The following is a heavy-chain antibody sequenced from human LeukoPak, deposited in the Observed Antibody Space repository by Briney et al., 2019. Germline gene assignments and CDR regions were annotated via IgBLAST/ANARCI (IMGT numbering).Heavy chain of an antibody. V-gene: IGHV3-23*01. CDR1: GFTFDNYA. CDR2: ISGSGDST. D-gene: IGHD2-21*02. CDR3: ARYCGGDCPHAGNAFDI. Sequence: GGSLRLSCAASGFTFDNYATTWVRQAPGKGLEWVSTISGSGDSTHYADSVKGRFTTSRDNSKNTLYMQMNSLRAEDTAVYYCARYCGGDCPHAGNAFDIWGQGTMVTVSS. J-gene: IGHJ3*02.